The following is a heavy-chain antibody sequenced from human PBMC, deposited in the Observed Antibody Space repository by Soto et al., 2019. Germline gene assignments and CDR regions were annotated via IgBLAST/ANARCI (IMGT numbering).Heavy chain of an antibody. V-gene: IGHV3-30-3*01. CDR2: ISYDGSNK. Sequence: QVQLVESGGGVVQPGRSLRLSCAASGFTFSTYAMHWVRQAPGKGLEWVAVISYDGSNKYYADSVKGRFTISRDNSKNTLFLQMSSLRAEDTAVYYCASRTVGEDYWGQGTLVTVSS. CDR3: ASRTVGEDY. D-gene: IGHD3-10*01. J-gene: IGHJ4*02. CDR1: GFTFSTYA.